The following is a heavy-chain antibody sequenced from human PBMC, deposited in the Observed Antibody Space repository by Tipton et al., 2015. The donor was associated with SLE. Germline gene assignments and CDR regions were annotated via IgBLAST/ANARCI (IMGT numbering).Heavy chain of an antibody. V-gene: IGHV4-34*01. Sequence: AGLVKPSETLSLTCAVYGGSFSGYFWSWIRQLPDKGLEWIGEINHSGTTNCNPSLKSRVTISVDTSKNQFSLKLSSVTAADTAVYYCARRHYSGPFDSWGQGTLVTVSS. D-gene: IGHD5-12*01. J-gene: IGHJ4*02. CDR2: INHSGTT. CDR1: GGSFSGYF. CDR3: ARRHYSGPFDS.